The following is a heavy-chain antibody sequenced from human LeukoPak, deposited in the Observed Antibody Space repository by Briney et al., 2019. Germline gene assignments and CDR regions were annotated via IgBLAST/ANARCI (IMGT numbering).Heavy chain of an antibody. Sequence: GGSLRLSCAASGFTFSSYAMSWVRQAPGKGLEWVSAISGSGGSTYYADSVKGRFTISRDNSENTLYLQMNSLRAEDTAVYYCARVEYSSSPPFDYWGQGTLVTVSS. D-gene: IGHD6-6*01. CDR3: ARVEYSSSPPFDY. V-gene: IGHV3-23*01. J-gene: IGHJ4*02. CDR2: ISGSGGST. CDR1: GFTFSSYA.